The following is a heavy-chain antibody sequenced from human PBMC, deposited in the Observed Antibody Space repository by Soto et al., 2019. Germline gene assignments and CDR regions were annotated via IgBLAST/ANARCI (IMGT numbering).Heavy chain of an antibody. CDR3: VRGDRYYYDSSGYPDYFDY. CDR1: GGSISSGGYS. CDR2: IYYSGST. J-gene: IGHJ4*02. V-gene: IGHV4-61*08. Sequence: ETLSLTCAVSGGSISSGGYSWSWIRQPPGKGLEWIGYIYYSGSTNYNHSLKSRVTISVDTSKNQFSLKLSSVTAADTAVYYCVRGDRYYYDSSGYPDYFDYWGQGTLVTVSS. D-gene: IGHD3-22*01.